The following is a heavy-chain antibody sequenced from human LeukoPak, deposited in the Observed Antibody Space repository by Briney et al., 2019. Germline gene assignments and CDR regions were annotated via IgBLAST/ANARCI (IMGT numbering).Heavy chain of an antibody. D-gene: IGHD3-16*01. CDR2: ISGSGGST. CDR3: AKLIRSGYLGGFDY. J-gene: IGHJ4*02. V-gene: IGHV3-23*01. Sequence: QSGGSLRLSCAASGFTFSSYAMSWVRQAPGKGLEWVSAISGSGGSTYSADSVQSRFTISRDNSKNTLDLQMNGLRAEDTAVYYCAKLIRSGYLGGFDYWGQGSLVTVSS. CDR1: GFTFSSYA.